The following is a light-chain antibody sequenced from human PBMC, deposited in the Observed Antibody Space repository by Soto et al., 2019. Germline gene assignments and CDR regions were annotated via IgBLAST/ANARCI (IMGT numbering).Light chain of an antibody. CDR3: QYYDSSLRAWV. V-gene: IGLV1-40*01. Sequence: QSVLTQPPSVSGAPGQRVTISCTGSSSNIGAGYDVHWYQQLPGTAPKLLIYGDNNRPSGVPDRFSGSKSGTSASLAITGLQAEDEADYYCQYYDSSLRAWVFGGGTKLTVL. CDR1: SSNIGAGYD. CDR2: GDN. J-gene: IGLJ3*02.